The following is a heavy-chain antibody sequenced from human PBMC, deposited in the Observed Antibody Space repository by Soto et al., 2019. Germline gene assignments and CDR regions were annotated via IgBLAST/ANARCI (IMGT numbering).Heavy chain of an antibody. CDR1: GYSFTSYW. J-gene: IGHJ6*02. CDR2: IDPSDSYT. Sequence: GESLKISCKGSGYSFTSYWISRVRQMPGKGLEWMGRIDPSDSYTNYSPSFQGHVTISADKSISTAYLQWSSLKASDTAMYYCATVPRYGVVPNYYYYGMDVWGQGTTVTVSS. CDR3: ATVPRYGVVPNYYYYGMDV. D-gene: IGHD2-21*01. V-gene: IGHV5-10-1*01.